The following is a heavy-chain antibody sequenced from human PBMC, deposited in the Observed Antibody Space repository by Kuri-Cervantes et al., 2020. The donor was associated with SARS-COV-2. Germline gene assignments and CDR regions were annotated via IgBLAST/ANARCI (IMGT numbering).Heavy chain of an antibody. CDR2: VYSSGGT. Sequence: SETLSLTCTLSGGSISGYYWSWIRQSAGKGLEFIGRVYSSGGTNYNPSLESRVTMSIYTAKNQVPLRPTSVTAAETAVYYCARGILGDDAIHYGMDVWGQGTSVTVSS. CDR1: GGSISGYY. V-gene: IGHV4-4*07. D-gene: IGHD2-8*01. J-gene: IGHJ6*02. CDR3: ARGILGDDAIHYGMDV.